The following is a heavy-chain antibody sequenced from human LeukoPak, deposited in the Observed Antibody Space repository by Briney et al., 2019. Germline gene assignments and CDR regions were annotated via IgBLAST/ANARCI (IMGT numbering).Heavy chain of an antibody. Sequence: SETLSLTRTVSGGSISNYYWNWIRQPPGTGLEWIGYIYYSGSTNYNPSLKSRVTISVDTSKNQFSLKLSSVTAADTAVYYCATVEGYCTSTSCYRAYFQHWGQGTLVTVSS. CDR2: IYYSGST. CDR3: ATVEGYCTSTSCYRAYFQH. D-gene: IGHD2-2*02. J-gene: IGHJ1*01. V-gene: IGHV4-59*01. CDR1: GGSISNYY.